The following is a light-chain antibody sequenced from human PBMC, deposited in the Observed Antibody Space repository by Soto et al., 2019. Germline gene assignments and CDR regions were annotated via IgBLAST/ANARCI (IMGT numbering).Light chain of an antibody. V-gene: IGLV2-8*01. CDR1: SSDVGGYNY. Sequence: QSVLTQPPSASGSPGQSVTISCTGTSSDVGGYNYVSWYQQHPGKAPKLMIYEVSKRPSGVPDRFSGSKSGNTASLTVSGLQAEDEADYSFSSYAGYDHVVFGGGTKLTVL. J-gene: IGLJ2*01. CDR3: SSYAGYDHVV. CDR2: EVS.